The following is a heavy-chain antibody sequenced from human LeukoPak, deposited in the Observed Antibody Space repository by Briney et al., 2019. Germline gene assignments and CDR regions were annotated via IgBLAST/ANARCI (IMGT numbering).Heavy chain of an antibody. Sequence: SETLSLTCSVSGYSFTSGHYWGWIRQPPGKGLEWIANIYHTGSAHYNPSLKSRVTISVGTSKNQFSLKLSSVTAADTAVYYCARYCTSTTCILRGFDYWGQGTLVTVSS. D-gene: IGHD2-2*01. V-gene: IGHV4-38-2*01. CDR3: ARYCTSTTCILRGFDY. CDR2: IYHTGSA. CDR1: GYSFTSGHY. J-gene: IGHJ4*02.